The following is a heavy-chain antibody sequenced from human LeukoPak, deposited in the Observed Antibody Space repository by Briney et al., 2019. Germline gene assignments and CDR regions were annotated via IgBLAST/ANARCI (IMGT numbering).Heavy chain of an antibody. CDR1: GFTFSNYD. J-gene: IGHJ5*02. V-gene: IGHV3-23*01. D-gene: IGHD6-19*01. CDR3: AKDLSMAVAADWFDT. Sequence: GGSLRLSCAASGFTFSNYDMSWVRQAPGKGPEWVSSISDSGGSTYYADSVKGRFTISRDNSKNTLYLQMTNLRAADTAVYYCAKDLSMAVAADWFDTWDQGSLVTVSS. CDR2: ISDSGGST.